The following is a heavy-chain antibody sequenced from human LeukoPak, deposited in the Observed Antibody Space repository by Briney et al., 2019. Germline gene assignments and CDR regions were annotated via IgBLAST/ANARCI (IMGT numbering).Heavy chain of an antibody. Sequence: SVKVSCKASGYTFTSYDINWVRQATGQGLEWMGWISAYNGNTNYAQKFQGRVTITTDESTSTAYMELSSLRSEDTAVYYCAISYDFWSGYPYYFDYWGQGTLVTVSS. CDR3: AISYDFWSGYPYYFDY. J-gene: IGHJ4*02. CDR2: ISAYNGNT. V-gene: IGHV1-18*01. CDR1: GYTFTSYD. D-gene: IGHD3-3*01.